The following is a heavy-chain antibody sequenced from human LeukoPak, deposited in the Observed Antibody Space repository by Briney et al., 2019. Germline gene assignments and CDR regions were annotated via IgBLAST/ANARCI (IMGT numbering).Heavy chain of an antibody. J-gene: IGHJ4*02. CDR1: GGSISSRSYH. D-gene: IGHD3-3*01. CDR3: ARLSDFWSGYYGSDF. V-gene: IGHV4-39*01. CDR2: FYYSGST. Sequence: SETLSLTCTVSGGSISSRSYHWGWIRQPPGKGLEWIGSFYYSGSTYHNPSLKGRVTISVDASKNQFSLKLSSVTAADAAVYYCARLSDFWSGYYGSDFWGQGTLVTVSS.